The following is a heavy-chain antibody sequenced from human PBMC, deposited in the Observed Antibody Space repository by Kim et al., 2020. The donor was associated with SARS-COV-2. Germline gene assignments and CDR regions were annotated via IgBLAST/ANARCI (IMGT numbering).Heavy chain of an antibody. J-gene: IGHJ6*03. Sequence: SETLSLTCTVSGGSISSGDYYWSWIRQPPGKGLEWIGYIYYSGSTYYNPSLKSRVTISVDTSKNQFSLKLSSVTAADTAVYYCARVLTYYYYYYMDVWGKGTTVTVSS. CDR1: GGSISSGDYY. D-gene: IGHD7-27*01. V-gene: IGHV4-30-4*01. CDR2: IYYSGST. CDR3: ARVLTYYYYYYMDV.